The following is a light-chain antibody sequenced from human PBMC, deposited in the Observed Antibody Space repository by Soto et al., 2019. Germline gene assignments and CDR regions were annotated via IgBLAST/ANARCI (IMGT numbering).Light chain of an antibody. CDR1: QSISGW. J-gene: IGKJ1*01. CDR2: DAS. V-gene: IGKV1-5*01. Sequence: DIQMTQSPSTLSASVGDRVTITCRASQSISGWLAWYQQKPGKAPKLLIYDASTLESGVQSRFSGSGSGTDFTLTIRSLQPDEFATYYCQQYNSYSPTFGQGTKVDNK. CDR3: QQYNSYSPT.